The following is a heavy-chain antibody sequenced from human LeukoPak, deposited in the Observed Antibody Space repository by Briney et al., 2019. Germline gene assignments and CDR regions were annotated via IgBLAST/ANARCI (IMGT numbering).Heavy chain of an antibody. J-gene: IGHJ3*02. Sequence: SETLSLTCTVSRGSISSYYWSWIRQPAGKGLEWIGRNYTSGSTNYNPSLKSRVTMSVDTSKNQFSLNLSSVTAADTAVYYCARENRGDDSSGLDAFDIWGQGKMVTVCS. CDR1: RGSISSYY. V-gene: IGHV4-4*07. D-gene: IGHD3-22*01. CDR3: ARENRGDDSSGLDAFDI. CDR2: NYTSGST.